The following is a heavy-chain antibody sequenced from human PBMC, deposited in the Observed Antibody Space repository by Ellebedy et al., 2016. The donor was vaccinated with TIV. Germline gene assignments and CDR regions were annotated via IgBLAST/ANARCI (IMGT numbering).Heavy chain of an antibody. CDR2: IIPIFGTA. D-gene: IGHD6-19*01. CDR1: GGTFSSYA. J-gene: IGHJ5*02. Sequence: SVKVSCXASGGTFSSYAISWVRQAPGQGLEWMGGIIPIFGTANYAQKFQGRVTITADESTSTAYMELSSLRSEDTAVYYCARRQWLVPNWFDPWGQGTLVTVSS. V-gene: IGHV1-69*13. CDR3: ARRQWLVPNWFDP.